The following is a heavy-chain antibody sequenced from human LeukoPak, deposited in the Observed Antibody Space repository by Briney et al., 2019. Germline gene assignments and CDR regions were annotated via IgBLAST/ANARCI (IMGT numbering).Heavy chain of an antibody. CDR3: AREGYSSGGFDY. CDR2: MNPNSGNT. Sequence: ASVKVSCKASGYTFTSYDINWVRQATGQGLEWMGWMNPNSGNTDYAQKFQGRVTMTRNTSISTAYMELSSLRSEDTAVYYCAREGYSSGGFDYWGQGTLVTVSS. J-gene: IGHJ4*02. V-gene: IGHV1-8*01. D-gene: IGHD6-19*01. CDR1: GYTFTSYD.